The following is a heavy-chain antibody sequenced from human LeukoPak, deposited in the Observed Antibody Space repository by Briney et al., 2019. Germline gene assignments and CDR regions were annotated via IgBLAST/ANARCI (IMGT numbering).Heavy chain of an antibody. D-gene: IGHD6-6*01. CDR2: IYYSGST. CDR1: GGSSGGRSYC. Sequence: PSETLSLTCTVSGGSSGGRSYCWGWIRQPPGKELEWIGSIYYSGSTYYNPSLKSRVTISVDTSKNQFSLKLSSVTAADTAVYYCARDLYSSSSTYFDYWGQGTLVTVSS. CDR3: ARDLYSSSSTYFDY. V-gene: IGHV4-39*07. J-gene: IGHJ4*02.